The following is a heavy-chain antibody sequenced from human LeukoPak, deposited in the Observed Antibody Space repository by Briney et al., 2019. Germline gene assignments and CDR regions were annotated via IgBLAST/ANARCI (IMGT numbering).Heavy chain of an antibody. D-gene: IGHD5-12*01. J-gene: IGHJ4*02. V-gene: IGHV3-23*01. CDR3: AKGKSGYSGHTIFSY. Sequence: GGSLRLSCAASGFTFSSYAMSWFRQAPGKGLEWFSPFSGSAGSTYYADSVKGRFTISRDNSKNTLSLQMNSLRVEDTAVYYCAKGKSGYSGHTIFSYWGQGTLVTVSS. CDR2: FSGSAGST. CDR1: GFTFSSYA.